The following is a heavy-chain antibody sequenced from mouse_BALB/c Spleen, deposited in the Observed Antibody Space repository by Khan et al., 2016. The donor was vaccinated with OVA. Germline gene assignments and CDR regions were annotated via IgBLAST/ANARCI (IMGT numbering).Heavy chain of an antibody. CDR1: GFTFSSYS. CDR2: ISSGGDYT. J-gene: IGHJ3*01. CDR3: ESHLTGSFAY. Sequence: EVELVESGGDLVKPGGSLKLSCAASGFTFSSYSMSWVRQTPDKRLEWVASISSGGDYTYYPDIVKGRFTISRDNAKNTLYLQMSSLKSEDTAMYYWESHLTGSFAYWGQGTRVTVSA. V-gene: IGHV5-6*01.